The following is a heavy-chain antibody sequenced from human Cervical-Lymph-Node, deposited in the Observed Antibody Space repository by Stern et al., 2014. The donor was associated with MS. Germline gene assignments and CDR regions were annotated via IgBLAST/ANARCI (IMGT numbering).Heavy chain of an antibody. D-gene: IGHD3-3*01. J-gene: IGHJ4*02. V-gene: IGHV2-5*02. CDR3: AHRPDFWGDYVFDY. CDR1: GFSLSTSGVG. Sequence: ESGPTLVKPTQTLTLTCSFSGFSLSTSGVGVGRIRQPPGKALEWLALVYWDDDKRYRPSLKSRLTITKDTSKNQVVLTMTNMDPVDTATYYCAHRPDFWGDYVFDYWGQGTLVTVSS. CDR2: VYWDDDK.